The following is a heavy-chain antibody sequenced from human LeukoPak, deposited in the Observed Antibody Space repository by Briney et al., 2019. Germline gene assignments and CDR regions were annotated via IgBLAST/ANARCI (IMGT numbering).Heavy chain of an antibody. CDR2: IHYSGTT. J-gene: IGHJ2*01. Sequence: PSETLSLTCSVSGASISSSYWSWIRQRPRKGLGWMGYIHYSGTTNYSPSLKSCHTISSHTSKNQFSLMLDSVTAADTAVYYCARPVQGWYFDLWGRGILVTVSS. CDR3: ARPVQGWYFDL. CDR1: GASISSSY. V-gene: IGHV4-59*01.